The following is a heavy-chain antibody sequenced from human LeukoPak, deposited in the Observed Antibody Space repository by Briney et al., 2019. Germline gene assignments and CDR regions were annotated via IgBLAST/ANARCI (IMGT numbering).Heavy chain of an antibody. CDR1: GFTFSRCW. CDR3: VRVVVGKSPDY. V-gene: IGHV3-7*01. D-gene: IGHD3-10*01. CDR2: INQVGSEK. J-gene: IGHJ4*02. Sequence: DPGGSLRLSCAASGFTFSRCWMSWVRQTPGKGLEWVANINQVGSEKYYVDSVKGRFTISRDNAKNSLNLQMNSLRAEDTAVYYCVRVVVGKSPDYWGQGTPVTVSS.